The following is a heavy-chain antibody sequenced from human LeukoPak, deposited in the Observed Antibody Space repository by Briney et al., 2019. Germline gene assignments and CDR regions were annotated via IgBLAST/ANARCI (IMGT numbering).Heavy chain of an antibody. Sequence: PSETLSLTCAVSGYSISSGYYWGWFRQPPGKGLEWIGCMYHSGSTYYNPSLKSRVTISVDTSKNKFSLKLSSVTAADTAVYYCARQGRSSSPYYYYYMDVWGKGTTVTVSS. CDR2: MYHSGST. V-gene: IGHV4-38-2*01. CDR1: GYSISSGYY. J-gene: IGHJ6*03. CDR3: ARQGRSSSPYYYYYMDV. D-gene: IGHD6-13*01.